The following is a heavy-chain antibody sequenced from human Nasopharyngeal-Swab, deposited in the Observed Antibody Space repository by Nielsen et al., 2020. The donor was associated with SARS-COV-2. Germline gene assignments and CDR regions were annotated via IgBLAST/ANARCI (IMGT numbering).Heavy chain of an antibody. CDR3: ARGPQGGSRRPYYFDY. V-gene: IGHV4-34*01. D-gene: IGHD1-26*01. CDR2: INHSGST. Sequence: WIRQPPGKRLEWIGEINHSGSTNYNPSLKSRVTISVDTSKNQFSLKLSSVTAADTAVYYCARGPQGGSRRPYYFDYWGQGTLVTVPQ. J-gene: IGHJ4*02.